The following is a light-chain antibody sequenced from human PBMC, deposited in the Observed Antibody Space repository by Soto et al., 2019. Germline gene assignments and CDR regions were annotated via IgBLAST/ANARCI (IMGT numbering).Light chain of an antibody. CDR3: AACDDSLTGLV. V-gene: IGLV1-44*01. CDR2: DNN. J-gene: IGLJ1*01. CDR1: SSNIGINA. Sequence: QSVLTQPPSASGTPGQRVTISCSGSSSNIGINAVNWYQQLPGTAPKLVIYDNNQRPSGVPNRFSGSKSGISASLAISGLQAEDEADYSCAACDDSLTGLVFGTGTKVTVL.